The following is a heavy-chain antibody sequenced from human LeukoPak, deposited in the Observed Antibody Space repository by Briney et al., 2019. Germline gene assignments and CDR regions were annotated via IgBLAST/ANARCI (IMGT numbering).Heavy chain of an antibody. CDR2: IYYSGST. J-gene: IGHJ4*02. D-gene: IGHD3-10*01. V-gene: IGHV4-59*12. CDR3: ARGDFYGSGSYRAFDY. Sequence: SETLSLTCTVSGGSISSYYWSWIRQPPGKGLEWIGYIYYSGSTNYNPSLKSRVTISADTSKNQFSLKLSSVTAADTAVYYCARGDFYGSGSYRAFDYWGQGTLVTVSS. CDR1: GGSISSYY.